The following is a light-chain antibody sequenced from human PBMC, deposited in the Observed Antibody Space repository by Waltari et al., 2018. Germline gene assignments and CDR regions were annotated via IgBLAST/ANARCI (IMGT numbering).Light chain of an antibody. CDR3: AAWDDKLGGRWE. CDR1: SSNIGSNV. Sequence: QSVLTQPPSASGTPGQRVTISCSGSSSNIGSNVVNWYQQVPGTTPKLLIHRNDQRPSGVPDRFSGSKSGTSASLAISGLRSEDEAEYYCAAWDDKLGGRWEFGGGTKLTVL. V-gene: IGLV1-47*01. J-gene: IGLJ2*01. CDR2: RND.